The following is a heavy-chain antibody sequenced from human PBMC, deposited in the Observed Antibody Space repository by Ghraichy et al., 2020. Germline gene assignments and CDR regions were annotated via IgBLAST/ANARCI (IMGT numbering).Heavy chain of an antibody. CDR1: GDSISRHY. Sequence: SETLSLTCTVSGDSISRHYWSWIRQPPGKGLEWIGHIYYTGSTKYNPSLKSPVTISLDTSKNQFSLKLTSVTAADTAVYFCASHDYGDFMWFDRWGQGILVTVSS. D-gene: IGHD4-17*01. J-gene: IGHJ5*02. CDR3: ASHDYGDFMWFDR. V-gene: IGHV4-59*11. CDR2: IYYTGST.